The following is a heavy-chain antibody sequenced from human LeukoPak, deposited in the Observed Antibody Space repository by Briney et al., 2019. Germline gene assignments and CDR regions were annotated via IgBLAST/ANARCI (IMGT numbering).Heavy chain of an antibody. V-gene: IGHV3-23*01. CDR3: ANEYYYDSSGYYGSSDY. D-gene: IGHD3-22*01. CDR2: ISGSGGST. J-gene: IGHJ4*02. Sequence: PGGSLRLSCAASGFTFSSYAMSWVRQAPGKGLEWVSAISGSGGSTYYADSVKGRFTIPRDNSKNTLYLQMNSLRAEDTAVYYCANEYYYDSSGYYGSSDYWGQGTLVTVSS. CDR1: GFTFSSYA.